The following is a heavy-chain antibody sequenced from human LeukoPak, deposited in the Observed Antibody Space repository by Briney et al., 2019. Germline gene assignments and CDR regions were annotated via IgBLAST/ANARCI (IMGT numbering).Heavy chain of an antibody. CDR3: ARGPPGYSGYDLLGGFDP. CDR2: ISWNSGSI. CDR1: GFTFDDYA. Sequence: GGSLRLSCAASGFTFDDYAMHWVRQAPGKGLEWVSGISWNSGSIGYVDSVKGRFTISRDNAKNSLYLQMNSLRAEDTAVYYCARGPPGYSGYDLLGGFDPWGQGTLVTVSS. J-gene: IGHJ5*02. V-gene: IGHV3-9*01. D-gene: IGHD5-12*01.